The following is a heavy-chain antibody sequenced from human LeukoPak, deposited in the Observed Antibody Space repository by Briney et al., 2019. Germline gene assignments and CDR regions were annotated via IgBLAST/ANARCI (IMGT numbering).Heavy chain of an antibody. CDR3: ARGIVVVAATLVYYFDY. CDR1: GGSISSSSYY. V-gene: IGHV4-61*02. Sequence: PSETLSLTCTVSGGSISSSSYYWGWIRQPAGKGLEWIGRIYTSGSTNYNPSLKSRVTMSVDTSKNQFSLKLSSVTAADTAVYYCARGIVVVAATLVYYFDYWGQGTLVTVSS. CDR2: IYTSGST. D-gene: IGHD2-15*01. J-gene: IGHJ4*02.